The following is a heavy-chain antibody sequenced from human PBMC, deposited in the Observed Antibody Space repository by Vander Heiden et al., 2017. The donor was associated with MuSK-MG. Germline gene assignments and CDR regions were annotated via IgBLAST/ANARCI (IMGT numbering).Heavy chain of an antibody. CDR3: AKGPPAFRYNWNSYYFDY. J-gene: IGHJ4*02. CDR1: GFTFSSYA. Sequence: EVQLLESGGGLVQPGGSLRLSCAASGFTFSSYAMSWVRQAPGKGLEWVSAISGSGGSTYYADSVKGRFTISRDNSKNTLYLQMNSLRAEDTAVYYCAKGPPAFRYNWNSYYFDYWGQGTLVTVSS. D-gene: IGHD1-7*01. V-gene: IGHV3-23*01. CDR2: ISGSGGST.